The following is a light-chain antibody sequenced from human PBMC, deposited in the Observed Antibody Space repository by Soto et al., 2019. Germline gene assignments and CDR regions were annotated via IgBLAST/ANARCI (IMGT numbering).Light chain of an antibody. CDR1: SSDVGGYNY. V-gene: IGLV2-14*01. J-gene: IGLJ1*01. CDR2: EVS. CDR3: SSHTSYSTRV. Sequence: QSALTQPASVSGSPGQSIAISCTGTSSDVGGYNYVSWYQQHPGKAPKLMIHEVSNRPSGISDRFSGSKSGNTASLPISGLQADDEADYYCSSHTSYSTRVFGTGTKLTVL.